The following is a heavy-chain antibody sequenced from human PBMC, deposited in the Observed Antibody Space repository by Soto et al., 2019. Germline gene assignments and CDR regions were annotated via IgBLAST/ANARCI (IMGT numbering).Heavy chain of an antibody. D-gene: IGHD2-21*02. CDR2: VYHTGDT. CDR3: AREIVTAGGNNYFDP. CDR1: GGTVAISHW. V-gene: IGHV4-4*02. J-gene: IGHJ5*02. Sequence: SETLSLTCGVSGGTVAISHWWSWVRQSPGRGLEWIGNVYHTGDTNFNPSLQSRVTFSVDKSNNQFSLRLTSVTAADTAVYFCAREIVTAGGNNYFDPWGPGTLVTVSS.